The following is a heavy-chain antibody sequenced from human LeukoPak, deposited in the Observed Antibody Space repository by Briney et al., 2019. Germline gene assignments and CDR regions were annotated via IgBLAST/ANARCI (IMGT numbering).Heavy chain of an antibody. CDR2: ISSTGSNI. J-gene: IGHJ4*02. CDR1: GFTFSTYE. V-gene: IGHV3-48*03. CDR3: AATYYYDGSGDY. Sequence: GGPLRLSCAASGFTFSTYEMNWVRQAPGKGLEWVSYISSTGSNIYYADSVKGRFTISRDNAKNSLYLLMNSLRTEDTAVYYCAATYYYDGSGDYWGQGTLVTVSS. D-gene: IGHD3-22*01.